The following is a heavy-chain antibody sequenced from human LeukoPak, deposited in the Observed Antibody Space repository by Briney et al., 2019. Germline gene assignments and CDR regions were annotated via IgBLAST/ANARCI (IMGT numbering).Heavy chain of an antibody. CDR2: IYYSGST. D-gene: IGHD1-26*01. CDR1: GGSISSSSYY. J-gene: IGHJ4*02. Sequence: SETLSLTCTVSGGSISSSSYYRGWIRQPPGKGLEWIGSIYYSGSTYYNPSLKSRVTITVDTSKNQFSLKLSSVTAADTAVYYCARAVGAKLFDYWGQGTLVTVSS. CDR3: ARAVGAKLFDY. V-gene: IGHV4-39*07.